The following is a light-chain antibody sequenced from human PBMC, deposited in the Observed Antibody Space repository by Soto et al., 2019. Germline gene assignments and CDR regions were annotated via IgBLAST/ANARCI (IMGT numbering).Light chain of an antibody. CDR1: QSISTY. CDR3: QQYNEYPYT. J-gene: IGKJ2*01. Sequence: DIPMTHSPSTLSASVGDRVSITCRASQSISTYLAWYQQKPGRAPQALIYRASSLESGVPSRFSGSGSGTGFTLTISSLLPDDFATYYCQQYNEYPYTFGQGTKLEIK. CDR2: RAS. V-gene: IGKV1-5*03.